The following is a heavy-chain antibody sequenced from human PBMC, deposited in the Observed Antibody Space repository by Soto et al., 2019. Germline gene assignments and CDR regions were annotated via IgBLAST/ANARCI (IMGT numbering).Heavy chain of an antibody. CDR1: GGSISSSSCY. J-gene: IGHJ6*02. D-gene: IGHD1-26*01. CDR3: ARQGLGAIPRLGGRYYSRMDV. Sequence: PSETLSLTCTVSGGSISSSSCYWGWIRQRPGKGREWIGSIYYSGSTYYNPTLKSRVTISVAPSKNQFTLKPSSVTAADTAVYYCARQGLGAIPRLGGRYYSRMDVWGQGTTVTVSS. CDR2: IYYSGST. V-gene: IGHV4-39*01.